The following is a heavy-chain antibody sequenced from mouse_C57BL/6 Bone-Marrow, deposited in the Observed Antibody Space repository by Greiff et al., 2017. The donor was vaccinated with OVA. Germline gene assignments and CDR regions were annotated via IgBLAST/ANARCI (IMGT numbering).Heavy chain of an antibody. V-gene: IGHV1-82*01. CDR3: ARRDGYYLYYFDY. D-gene: IGHD2-3*01. Sequence: QVQLQQSGPELVKPGASVKISCKASGYAFSSSWMNWVKQRPGKGLEWIGRIYPGDGDTNYNGKFKGKATLTADKSSSTAYMQLSSLTSEDSAVYFGARRDGYYLYYFDYWGQGTTLTVSS. J-gene: IGHJ2*01. CDR1: GYAFSSSW. CDR2: IYPGDGDT.